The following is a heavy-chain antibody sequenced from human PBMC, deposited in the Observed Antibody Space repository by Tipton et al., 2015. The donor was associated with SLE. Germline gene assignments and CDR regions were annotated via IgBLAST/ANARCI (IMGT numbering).Heavy chain of an antibody. D-gene: IGHD3-9*01. CDR3: ARTPTTGFFDY. CDR2: IYYSGST. Sequence: TLSLTCTVSGGSISSGDYYWSWIRQPPGKGLEWIGYIYYSGSTYYNPSLKSRVTISVDTSKNQFSLKLSSVTAADTAVYYCARTPTTGFFDYWGQGTLVTVSS. CDR1: GGSISSGDYY. J-gene: IGHJ4*02. V-gene: IGHV4-30-4*01.